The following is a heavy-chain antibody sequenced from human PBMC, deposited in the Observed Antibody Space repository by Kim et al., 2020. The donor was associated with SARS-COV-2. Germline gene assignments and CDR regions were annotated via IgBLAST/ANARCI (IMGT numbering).Heavy chain of an antibody. D-gene: IGHD3-10*01. CDR3: ETMVRGVNAFDI. CDR2: ISYDGSNK. V-gene: IGHV3-30*03. Sequence: GGSLRLSCAASGFTFSSYGMHWVRQAPGKGLEWVAVISYDGSNKYYADSVKGRFTISRDNSKNTLYLQMNSLRAEDTAVYYCETMVRGVNAFDIWGQGTMVTVSS. J-gene: IGHJ3*02. CDR1: GFTFSSYG.